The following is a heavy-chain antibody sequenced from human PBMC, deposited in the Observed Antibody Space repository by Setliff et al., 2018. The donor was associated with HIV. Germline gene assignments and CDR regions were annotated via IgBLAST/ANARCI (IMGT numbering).Heavy chain of an antibody. J-gene: IGHJ6*03. CDR1: GGSISSYY. CDR3: ARGYPGIAVAGLSYYYYYYMDV. V-gene: IGHV4-59*08. CDR2: IYYTGST. D-gene: IGHD6-19*01. Sequence: SETLSLTCTVSGGSISSYYWSWIRQPPGKGLEWIGYIYYTGSTHYNPSLKSRVSMSLDTSKNQFSLSLSSVTAADTAIYYCARGYPGIAVAGLSYYYYYYMDVWGKGTTVTVSS.